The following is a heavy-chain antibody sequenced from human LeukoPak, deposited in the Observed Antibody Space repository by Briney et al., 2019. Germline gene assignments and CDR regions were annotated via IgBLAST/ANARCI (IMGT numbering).Heavy chain of an antibody. CDR2: IKQDGSEK. CDR3: ARALDV. CDR1: GFTFSDYW. J-gene: IGHJ6*02. Sequence: PGGSLRLSCAASGFTFSDYWMHWVRQARGKGLEWVTNIKQDGSEKYYVDSVKGRFTISRDNAKNSLYLQMNSLRAEDTAVYYCARALDVWGQGTTVTVSS. V-gene: IGHV3-7*03.